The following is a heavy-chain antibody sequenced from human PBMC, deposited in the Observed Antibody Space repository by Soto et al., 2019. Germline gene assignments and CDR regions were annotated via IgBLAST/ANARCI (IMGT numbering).Heavy chain of an antibody. V-gene: IGHV1-69*01. D-gene: IGHD3-22*01. J-gene: IGHJ5*02. CDR1: GGTFSSYA. CDR3: ARVRDSSGDYRFDP. CDR2: IIPIFGTA. Sequence: QVQLVQSGAEVKKPGSSVKVSYKASGGTFSSYAISWVRQAPGQGLEWMGGIIPIFGTANYAQKFQGRVTITADESTSTAYMELSSLRSEDTAVYYCARVRDSSGDYRFDPWGQGTLVTVSS.